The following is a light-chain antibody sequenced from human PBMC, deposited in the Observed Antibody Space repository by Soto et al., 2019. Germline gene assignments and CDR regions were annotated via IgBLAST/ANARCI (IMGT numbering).Light chain of an antibody. CDR2: GAS. Sequence: EIVLTQSPGTLSLSPGERATLSCRASQSVSSSYLAWYQQKPGQAPRLLIYGASSRATGIPDRVSGSGSGTDFTLTISRLEPEDCAVYYCQQFDTSSITVGQGTRLEIK. CDR1: QSVSSSY. CDR3: QQFDTSSIT. J-gene: IGKJ5*01. V-gene: IGKV3-20*01.